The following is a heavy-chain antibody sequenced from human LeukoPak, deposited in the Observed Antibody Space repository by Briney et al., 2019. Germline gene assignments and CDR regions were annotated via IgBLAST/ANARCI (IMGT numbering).Heavy chain of an antibody. CDR2: ITGSGGST. CDR3: AKGKTGSGLVFDL. Sequence: GGSLRLSCAASGFTLSNYAMNWVRQAPGKGLEWVSTITGSGGSTYYADSVKGRFTISRDNSKNTLYLQMNSLGAEDTAVFYCAKGKTGSGLVFDLWGQGNLVTVSS. CDR1: GFTLSNYA. V-gene: IGHV3-23*01. D-gene: IGHD2-21*01. J-gene: IGHJ1*01.